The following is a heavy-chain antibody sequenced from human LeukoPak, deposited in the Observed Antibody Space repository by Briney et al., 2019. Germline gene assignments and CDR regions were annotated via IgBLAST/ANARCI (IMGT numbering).Heavy chain of an antibody. CDR3: ARVKGITTAGMGFAFDL. D-gene: IGHD6-13*01. CDR2: IWYDGSNK. V-gene: IGHV3-33*01. CDR1: GFTFSNYG. Sequence: GGSLRLSCVASGFTFSNYGFHWVRQAPGKGLEWVAVIWYDGSNKYYGDSVKGRFTVSRDNSKNTLYLQMNSLRAEDTALYYCARVKGITTAGMGFAFDLWGPGTMVTVSS. J-gene: IGHJ3*01.